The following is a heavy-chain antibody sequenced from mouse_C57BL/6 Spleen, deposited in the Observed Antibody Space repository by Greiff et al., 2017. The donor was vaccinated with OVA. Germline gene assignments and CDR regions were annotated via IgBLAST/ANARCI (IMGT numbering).Heavy chain of an antibody. CDR1: GYTFTSYW. CDR3: ARGKDYGSNWYFDV. V-gene: IGHV1-50*01. D-gene: IGHD1-1*01. CDR2: IDPSDSYT. J-gene: IGHJ1*03. Sequence: QVQLQQPGAELVKPGASVKLSCKASGYTFTSYWMQWVKQRPGQGLEWIGEIDPSDSYTNYNQKFKGKATLTVDTSSSTAYMQLSSLTSEDSAVYYCARGKDYGSNWYFDVWGTGTTVTVSS.